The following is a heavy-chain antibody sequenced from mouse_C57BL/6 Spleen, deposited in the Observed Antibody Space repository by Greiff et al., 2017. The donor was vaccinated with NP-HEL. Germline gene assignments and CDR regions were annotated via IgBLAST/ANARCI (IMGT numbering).Heavy chain of an antibody. Sequence: QVQLQQSGAELVRPGASVKLSCKASGYTFTDYYINWVKQRPGQGLEWIARIYPGSGNTYYNEKFKGKATLTAEKSSSTAYMQRSSLTSEDSAVYFCAEGGSSWFDYWGQGTTLTVSS. CDR2: IYPGSGNT. V-gene: IGHV1-76*01. CDR3: AEGGSSWFDY. D-gene: IGHD1-1*01. J-gene: IGHJ2*01. CDR1: GYTFTDYY.